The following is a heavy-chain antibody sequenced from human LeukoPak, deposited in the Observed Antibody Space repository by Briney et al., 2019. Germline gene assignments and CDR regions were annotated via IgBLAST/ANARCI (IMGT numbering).Heavy chain of an antibody. CDR1: RNSFTNHW. D-gene: IGHD3-22*01. V-gene: IGHV5-51*01. CDR3: ARRHAALIVISDAVDI. CDR2: IYPGDSDT. Sequence: PGESLKISCKGSRNSFTNHWIGWVRQMPGKGLKWLGIIYPGDSDTRSSPSFQGQVTISADKSIDTAYLQWSSLKASDTAMYYCARRHAALIVISDAVDIWGQGTVVTVSP. J-gene: IGHJ3*02.